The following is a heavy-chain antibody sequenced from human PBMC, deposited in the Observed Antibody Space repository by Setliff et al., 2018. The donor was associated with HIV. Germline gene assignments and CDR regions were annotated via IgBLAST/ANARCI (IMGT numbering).Heavy chain of an antibody. V-gene: IGHV4-39*07. D-gene: IGHD3-16*01. CDR1: GGSIRTGAYY. Sequence: PSETLSLTCTVSGGSIRTGAYYWGWIRQPPGKGLEWIGSIYYDGRTFYKPSLKSRLTISVDTSKNQFSLSLNSVTAADTAVYYCARGSKGGFFDYWGQGTLVTVSS. CDR3: ARGSKGGFFDY. CDR2: IYYDGRT. J-gene: IGHJ4*02.